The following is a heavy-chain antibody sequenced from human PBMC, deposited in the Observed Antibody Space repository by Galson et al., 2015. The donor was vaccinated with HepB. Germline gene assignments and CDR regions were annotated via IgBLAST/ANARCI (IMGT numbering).Heavy chain of an antibody. CDR3: ASSDYYGSGSPWYFDL. D-gene: IGHD3-10*01. CDR1: GLPFSSYS. Sequence: SLRLSCAASGLPFSSYSMNWVRQAPGKGLEWVSSISSSSDNLNHADSVKGRFTISRDNSKNSLYLQMHSLRAEDTAVYYCASSDYYGSGSPWYFDLWGRGTLVTVSS. V-gene: IGHV3-21*01. J-gene: IGHJ2*01. CDR2: ISSSSDNL.